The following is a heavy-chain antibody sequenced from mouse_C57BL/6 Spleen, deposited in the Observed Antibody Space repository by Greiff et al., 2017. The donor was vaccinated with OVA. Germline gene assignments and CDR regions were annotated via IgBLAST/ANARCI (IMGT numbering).Heavy chain of an antibody. V-gene: IGHV1-55*01. CDR1: GYTFTSYW. Sequence: QVQLKQPGAELVKPGASVKMSCKASGYTFTSYWITWVKQRPGQGLEWIGDIYPGSGSTNYNEKFKSKATLTVDTSSSTAYMQLSSLTSEDSAVYYCARSGEYGYDRGYWYFDVWGTGTTVTVSS. J-gene: IGHJ1*03. CDR3: ARSGEYGYDRGYWYFDV. D-gene: IGHD2-2*01. CDR2: IYPGSGST.